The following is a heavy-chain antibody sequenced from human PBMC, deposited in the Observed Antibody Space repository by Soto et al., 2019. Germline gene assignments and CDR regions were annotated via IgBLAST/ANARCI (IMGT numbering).Heavy chain of an antibody. Sequence: ASVKVSCKASGGTFSSYTISWVRQAPGQGLEWMGRIIPILGIANYAQEFQGRVTITADKSTSTAYMELSSLRSEDTAVYYCASTAHADFWGFDYWGQGTLVTVSS. D-gene: IGHD3-3*01. CDR2: IIPILGIA. V-gene: IGHV1-69*02. CDR3: ASTAHADFWGFDY. J-gene: IGHJ4*02. CDR1: GGTFSSYT.